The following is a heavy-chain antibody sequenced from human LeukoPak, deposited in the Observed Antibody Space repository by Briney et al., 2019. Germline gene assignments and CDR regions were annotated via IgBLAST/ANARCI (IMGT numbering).Heavy chain of an antibody. CDR2: VHYSGGT. Sequence: SETLSLTCTVSGGSIPTSTYHWGWIRQSPGKGLEWIGSVHYSGGTYYNPSLRSRVSISVDKSKNQLSLKLSSVTAADTAVYYCARDNYDNSGYYFDYWGQGTLVTVSS. V-gene: IGHV4-39*07. CDR1: GGSIPTSTYH. CDR3: ARDNYDNSGYYFDY. J-gene: IGHJ4*02. D-gene: IGHD3-22*01.